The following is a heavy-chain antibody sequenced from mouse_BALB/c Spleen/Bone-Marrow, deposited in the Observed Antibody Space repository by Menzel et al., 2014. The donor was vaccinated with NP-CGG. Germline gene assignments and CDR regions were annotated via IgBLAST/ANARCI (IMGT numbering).Heavy chain of an antibody. CDR2: INVNGDTT. CDR3: ARGYDYSSWFAY. D-gene: IGHD2-4*01. V-gene: IGHV5-6-3*01. Sequence: EVKVVESGGGLVQPGGSLKLSCAASGFTFSSYGMSWVRQTPDKRLEMIATINVNGDTTYHPDSVKGRFTISRDNVKNTPYLQMSSLKSEDTAMYYCARGYDYSSWFAYWGQGTLVTVSA. J-gene: IGHJ3*01. CDR1: GFTFSSYG.